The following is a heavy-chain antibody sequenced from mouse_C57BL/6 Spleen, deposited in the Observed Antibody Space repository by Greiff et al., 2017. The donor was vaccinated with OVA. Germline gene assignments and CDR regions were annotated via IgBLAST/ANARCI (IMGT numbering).Heavy chain of an antibody. CDR3: ALTGTLDY. J-gene: IGHJ2*01. CDR2: IYPGSGNT. CDR1: GYTFTDYY. D-gene: IGHD4-1*01. Sequence: VQLQQSGAELVRPGASVKLSCKASGYTFTDYYINWVKQRPGQGLEWIARIYPGSGNTYYNEKFKGKATLTAEKSSSTAYMQLSSLTSEDTAVYYCALTGTLDYWGQGTTLTVSS. V-gene: IGHV1-76*01.